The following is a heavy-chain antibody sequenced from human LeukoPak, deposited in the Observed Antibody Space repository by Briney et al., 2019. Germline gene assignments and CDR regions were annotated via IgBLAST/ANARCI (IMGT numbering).Heavy chain of an antibody. Sequence: PGGSLRLSCAASGFTFSNYAMNWVRQAPGKGLEWVSGISESGGNTFYADSVKGRFTISRDNAKNTLYLQMNSLRAEDTAVYYCARVGAAAKKFDYWGQGTLVTVSS. CDR3: ARVGAAAKKFDY. J-gene: IGHJ4*02. D-gene: IGHD2-2*01. V-gene: IGHV3-23*01. CDR1: GFTFSNYA. CDR2: ISESGGNT.